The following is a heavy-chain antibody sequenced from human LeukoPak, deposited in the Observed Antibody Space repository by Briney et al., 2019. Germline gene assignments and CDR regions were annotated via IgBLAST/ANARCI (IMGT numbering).Heavy chain of an antibody. CDR3: GGLELRGNYYYYYMDV. J-gene: IGHJ6*03. CDR1: GGSISSYY. D-gene: IGHD1-7*01. CDR2: IYTSGST. Sequence: SETLSLTCTVSGGSISSYYWSWIRQPAGKGLEWIGRIYTSGSTNYNPSLKSRVTMSVDTSKNQFSLKLSSVAAADTAVYYCGGLELRGNYYYYYMDVWGKGTTVTVSS. V-gene: IGHV4-4*07.